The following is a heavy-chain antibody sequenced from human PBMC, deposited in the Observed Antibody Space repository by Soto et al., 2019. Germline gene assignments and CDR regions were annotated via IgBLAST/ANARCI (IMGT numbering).Heavy chain of an antibody. CDR3: ARGSNQDY. CDR2: INNDGSEK. Sequence: EVQLVESGGDLVQPGGSLRLSCVASGFTFSPYWMSWVRQAPGRGLQWVATINNDGSEKYYADSVKGRFTISRDNARDSLYLQLTIQRAEDTAIYYCARGSNQDYWGQGTLVAVSS. J-gene: IGHJ4*02. CDR1: GFTFSPYW. V-gene: IGHV3-7*03. D-gene: IGHD2-8*01.